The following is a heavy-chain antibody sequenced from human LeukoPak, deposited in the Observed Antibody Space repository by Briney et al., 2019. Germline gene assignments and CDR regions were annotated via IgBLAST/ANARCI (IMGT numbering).Heavy chain of an antibody. CDR1: VGPIRSYY. V-gene: IGHV4-4*07. CDR2: IYTSGST. CDR3: AGESKIFGVVVQHFDY. D-gene: IGHD3-3*01. Sequence: PSETLSLTCTVSVGPIRSYYWRWLRHPAGKGLECIGRIYTSGSTNHSPSLKSPVTISEDTSKHQFSLKLSSVTAAGTAVYYRAGESKIFGVVVQHFDYWGQGTLVTVSS. J-gene: IGHJ4*02.